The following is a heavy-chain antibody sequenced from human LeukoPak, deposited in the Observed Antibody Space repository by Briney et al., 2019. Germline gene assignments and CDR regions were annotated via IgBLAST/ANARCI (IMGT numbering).Heavy chain of an antibody. CDR3: AREYYYDSSGTFTYFDY. V-gene: IGHV1-18*01. CDR1: GYTLTSYG. D-gene: IGHD3-22*01. Sequence: ASVKVSCKASGYTLTSYGISWVRQAPGQGLEWMGWISAYNGNTNYAQKLQGRVTMTTDTSTSTAYMELRSLRSDDTAVYYCAREYYYDSSGTFTYFDYWGQGTLVTVSS. J-gene: IGHJ4*02. CDR2: ISAYNGNT.